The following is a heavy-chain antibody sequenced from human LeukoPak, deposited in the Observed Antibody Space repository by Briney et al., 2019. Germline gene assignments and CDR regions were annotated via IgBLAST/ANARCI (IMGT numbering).Heavy chain of an antibody. CDR2: INPNSGGI. V-gene: IGHV1-2*04. CDR3: ARAGYSSSWYLNWFDP. D-gene: IGHD6-13*01. J-gene: IGHJ5*02. CDR1: GYTFTGYY. Sequence: SVKVSCQASGYTFTGYYMHWVRQAPGQGLEWMGWINPNSGGINYAQKFQGWVTMTRDTSISTAYMELSRLRSDDTAVYYCARAGYSSSWYLNWFDPWGQGTLVTVSS.